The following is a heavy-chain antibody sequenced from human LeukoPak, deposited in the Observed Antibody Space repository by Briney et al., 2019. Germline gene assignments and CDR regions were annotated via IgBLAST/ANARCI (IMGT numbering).Heavy chain of an antibody. CDR1: GGSISSSSYY. J-gene: IGHJ3*02. CDR3: ARVLVAIDAFDI. V-gene: IGHV4-39*07. Sequence: SETLSLTCTVSGGSISSSSYYWGWIRQPPGKGLEWIGSIYYSGSTYYNPSLKSRVTISVDTSKNQFSLKLSSVTAADTAVYYCARVLVAIDAFDIWGQGTMVTVSS. D-gene: IGHD5-12*01. CDR2: IYYSGST.